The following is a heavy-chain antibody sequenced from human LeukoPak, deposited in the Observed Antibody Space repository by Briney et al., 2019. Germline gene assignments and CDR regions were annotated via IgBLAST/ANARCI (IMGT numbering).Heavy chain of an antibody. CDR3: ARVMTTVTNGWFDP. CDR2: ISSGSYI. J-gene: IGHJ5*02. V-gene: IGHV3-21*01. Sequence: GGSLRLSCAASGFTFSSYSMNWVRQAPGKGPEWVSSISSGSYIYYADSVKGRFTISRDNAKNSLYLQMNSLRAEDTAVYYCARVMTTVTNGWFDPWGQGTLVTVSS. D-gene: IGHD4-17*01. CDR1: GFTFSSYS.